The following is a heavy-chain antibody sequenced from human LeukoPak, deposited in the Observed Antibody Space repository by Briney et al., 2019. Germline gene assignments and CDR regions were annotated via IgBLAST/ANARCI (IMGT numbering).Heavy chain of an antibody. CDR3: ARGDFDY. CDR2: ISSSSSYM. V-gene: IGHV3-21*01. Sequence: PGGYLRLSCAASGFTFSSYSMNWVRQAPGKGLEWVSSISSSSSYMYYADSVKGRFTISRDNAKNSLYLQMNSLRAEDTAVYYCARGDFDYWGQGTLVTVSS. J-gene: IGHJ4*02. CDR1: GFTFSSYS.